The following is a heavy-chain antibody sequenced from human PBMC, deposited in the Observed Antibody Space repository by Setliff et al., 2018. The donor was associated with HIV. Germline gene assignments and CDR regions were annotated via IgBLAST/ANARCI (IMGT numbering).Heavy chain of an antibody. CDR1: GFILSNYA. V-gene: IGHV3-21*06. D-gene: IGHD3-9*01. J-gene: IGHJ4*02. CDR2: INSRGTYI. Sequence: GGSLRLSCAASGFILSNYAVSWVRQAPGKGLEWVSGINSRGTYIYYADSVKGRFIISRDNDKNLVYLQMNTLRADDTAVYYCARAPGDILTAYFGGLDYWGQGALVTVSS. CDR3: ARAPGDILTAYFGGLDY.